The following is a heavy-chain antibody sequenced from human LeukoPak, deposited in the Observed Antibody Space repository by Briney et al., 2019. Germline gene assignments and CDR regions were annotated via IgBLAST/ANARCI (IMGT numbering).Heavy chain of an antibody. V-gene: IGHV3-48*01. J-gene: IGHJ4*02. CDR3: ARGSTYYDSSGQVPFDY. Sequence: PGGSLRLSCAASGFTFSSYSMNWVRQAPGKGLEWGSYISGSSSTLYYVDSVKGRFTISRDNGKNTLYLQMNSLRAEDTAVYYCARGSTYYDSSGQVPFDYWGQGTLVTVSS. CDR1: GFTFSSYS. D-gene: IGHD3-22*01. CDR2: ISGSSSTL.